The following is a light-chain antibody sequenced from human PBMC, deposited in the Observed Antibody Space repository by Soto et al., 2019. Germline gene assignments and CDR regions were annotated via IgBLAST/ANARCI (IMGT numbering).Light chain of an antibody. CDR1: SSDVGAYNF. V-gene: IGLV2-14*03. CDR2: DVS. CDR3: SSYTSSSTHV. J-gene: IGLJ1*01. Sequence: QSALTQPASVSGSPGQSITISCTGTSSDVGAYNFVSWYQQHQGKVPKLMIFDVSSRPSGVSDRVSGSKSGNTASLTISGLQAEDEGDYYSSSYTSSSTHVFVSGTKVTVL.